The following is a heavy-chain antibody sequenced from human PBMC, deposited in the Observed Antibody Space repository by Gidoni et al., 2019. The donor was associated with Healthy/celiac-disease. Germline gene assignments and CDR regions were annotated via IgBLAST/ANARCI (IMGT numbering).Heavy chain of an antibody. Sequence: ISWDGGSTYYADSVKGRFTISRDNSKNSLYLQMNSLRAEDTALYYCAKDMGSWVLRYFDWLMDGTPTYGMDVWGQGTTVTVSS. D-gene: IGHD3-9*01. V-gene: IGHV3-43D*04. CDR2: ISWDGGST. CDR3: AKDMGSWVLRYFDWLMDGTPTYGMDV. J-gene: IGHJ6*02.